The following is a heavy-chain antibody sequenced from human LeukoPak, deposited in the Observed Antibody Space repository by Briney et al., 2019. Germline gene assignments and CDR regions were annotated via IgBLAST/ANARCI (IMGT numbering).Heavy chain of an antibody. CDR3: ARECIAVAGCDY. J-gene: IGHJ4*02. Sequence: GTSVKVSCKASGYTFNSNAINWVRQAPGQGLEWMGWIHTNTGNPTYAQGFTGRFVFSLDSSVSTAYLQINSLRAEDTAIYYCARECIAVAGCDYWGQGTLVTVSS. CDR1: GYTFNSNA. V-gene: IGHV7-4-1*02. D-gene: IGHD6-19*01. CDR2: IHTNTGNP.